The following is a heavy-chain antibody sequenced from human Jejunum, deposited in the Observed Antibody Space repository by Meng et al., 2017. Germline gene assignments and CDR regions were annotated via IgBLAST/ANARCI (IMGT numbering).Heavy chain of an antibody. J-gene: IGHJ4*02. Sequence: QVQLQESGPGLVKPSGTLSLTCTVSGASTTAPFYWTWIRQAPGKGLEWIGEVWPSGATYYNPSLSSRITISIDTSNNQFSLEVAFLTAADTAVYYCARAIRERYFDSWGQGTLVTVSS. CDR1: GASTTAPFY. CDR2: VWPSGAT. CDR3: ARAIRERYFDS. D-gene: IGHD1-14*01. V-gene: IGHV4-4*02.